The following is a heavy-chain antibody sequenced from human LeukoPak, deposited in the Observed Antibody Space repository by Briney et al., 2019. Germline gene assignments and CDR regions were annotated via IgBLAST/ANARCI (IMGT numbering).Heavy chain of an antibody. CDR2: INSDGSST. Sequence: GGSLRLSCAASGFTFSSYRMHWVRQAPGKGLVWVSRINSDGSSTSYADSVKGRFTISRDNAKNTLYLQMNSLRAEDTALYYCAKLIEAVAPDYWGQGTLVTVSS. V-gene: IGHV3-74*01. CDR3: AKLIEAVAPDY. D-gene: IGHD6-19*01. CDR1: GFTFSSYR. J-gene: IGHJ4*02.